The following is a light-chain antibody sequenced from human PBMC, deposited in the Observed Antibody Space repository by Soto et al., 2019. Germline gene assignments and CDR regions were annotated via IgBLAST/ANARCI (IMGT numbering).Light chain of an antibody. CDR2: GAS. CDR3: QQYGTSPPYT. Sequence: EIVLTQSPGTLSLSPGERATLSCRASQSVSSSYLAWYQQKPGQAPRLLIYGASSRATGIPDRFSGSGSGTEFNLTISRLEPEDVAVYYCQQYGTSPPYTFGQGTKLEIK. V-gene: IGKV3-20*01. J-gene: IGKJ2*01. CDR1: QSVSSSY.